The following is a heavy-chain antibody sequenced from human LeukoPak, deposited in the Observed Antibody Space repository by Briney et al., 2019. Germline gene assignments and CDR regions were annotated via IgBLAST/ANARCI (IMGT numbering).Heavy chain of an antibody. CDR2: IYYSGST. CDR3: ARPRRRGAYGGNSEFDY. Sequence: SETLSLTCTVSGGSISSSSYYWGWIRQPPGKGLEWIGSIYYSGSTYYNPSLKSRVTISVDTSKNQFSLKLSSVTAADTAVYYCARPRRRGAYGGNSEFDYWGQGTLVTVSS. CDR1: GGSISSSSYY. V-gene: IGHV4-39*07. D-gene: IGHD4-23*01. J-gene: IGHJ4*02.